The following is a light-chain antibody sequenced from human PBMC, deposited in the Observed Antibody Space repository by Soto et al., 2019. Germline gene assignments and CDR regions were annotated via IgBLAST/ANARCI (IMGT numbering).Light chain of an antibody. CDR1: SSNIGSNY. J-gene: IGLJ3*02. CDR2: RNN. Sequence: QSVLTQPPSASGTPGQRVTISCSGSSSNIGSNYVYWYQQVPGTAPKLLIYRNNQRPSGVSERFSGSKSGNTASLTISGLQAEDEADFHCCSYAGGGAWVFGGGTKLTVL. V-gene: IGLV1-47*01. CDR3: CSYAGGGAWV.